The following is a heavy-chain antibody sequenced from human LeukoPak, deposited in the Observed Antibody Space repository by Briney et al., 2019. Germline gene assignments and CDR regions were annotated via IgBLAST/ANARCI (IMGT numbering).Heavy chain of an antibody. CDR3: ARLVVSSWYHEVLLGRDY. D-gene: IGHD6-13*01. CDR2: FYYSGST. J-gene: IGHJ4*02. V-gene: IGHV4-39*01. CDR1: GDSISSSSDY. Sequence: PSETLSLTCTVSGDSISSSSDYWGWIRQPPGKGLEWLGSFYYSGSTYYKPSLKSRVTIFVDTSKNQFSLKLSSVTAADTAVYYCARLVVSSWYHEVLLGRDYWGQGTLVTVSS.